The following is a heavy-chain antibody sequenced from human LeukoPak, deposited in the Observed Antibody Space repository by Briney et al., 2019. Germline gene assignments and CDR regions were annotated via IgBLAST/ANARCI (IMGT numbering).Heavy chain of an antibody. CDR1: GYTFTGYY. J-gene: IGHJ4*02. V-gene: IGHV1-2*06. CDR2: INPNSGGT. Sequence: ASVKVSCKASGYTFTGYYMHWVRQAPGQGLEWMGRINPNSGGTNYAQKFQGRVTMTRDTSISTAYMELRSLRSDDTAVYYCARVVNYYDSSGYHTYFDYWGQGTLVTVSS. CDR3: ARVVNYYDSSGYHTYFDY. D-gene: IGHD3-22*01.